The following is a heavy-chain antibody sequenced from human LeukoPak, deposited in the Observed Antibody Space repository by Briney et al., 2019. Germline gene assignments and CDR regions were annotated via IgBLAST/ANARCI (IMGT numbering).Heavy chain of an antibody. Sequence: PGGSLRLSCAASGFTFSSYEMNWVRQAPGKGLEWVSSISSSSSYIYYADSVKGRFTISRDNAKNSLYLQMNSLRAEDTAVYYCARDLQGGLDYWGQGTLVTVSS. J-gene: IGHJ4*02. D-gene: IGHD3-16*01. CDR3: ARDLQGGLDY. CDR1: GFTFSSYE. CDR2: ISSSSSYI. V-gene: IGHV3-21*01.